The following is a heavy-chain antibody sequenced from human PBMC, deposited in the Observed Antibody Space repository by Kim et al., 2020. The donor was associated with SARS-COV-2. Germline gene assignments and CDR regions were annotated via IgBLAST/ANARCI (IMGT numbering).Heavy chain of an antibody. V-gene: IGHV4-34*01. Sequence: SETLSLTCAVYGGSFSGYYWSWIRQPPGKGLEWIGEINHSGSTNYNPSLKSRVTISVDTSKNQFSLKLSSATAADTAVYYCSRGLYYDSSGYYYGVFDY. CDR3: SRGLYYDSSGYYYGVFDY. J-gene: IGHJ4*01. CDR1: GGSFSGYY. CDR2: INHSGST. D-gene: IGHD3-22*01.